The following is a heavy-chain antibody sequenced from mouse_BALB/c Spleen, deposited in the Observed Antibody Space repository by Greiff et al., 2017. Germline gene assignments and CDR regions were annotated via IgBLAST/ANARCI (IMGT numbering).Heavy chain of an antibody. CDR3: ARDGNYGSMDD. Sequence: EVQVVESGGGLVQPGGSLRLSCATSGFTFTAYYMSWVRQPPGKALEWLGFIRNKANGYTTEYSASVKGRFTISRDNSQSILYLQMNTLRAEDSATYYCARDGNYGSMDDWGQGTSVTVSS. D-gene: IGHD2-1*01. V-gene: IGHV7-3*02. CDR1: GFTFTAYY. CDR2: IRNKANGYTT. J-gene: IGHJ4*01.